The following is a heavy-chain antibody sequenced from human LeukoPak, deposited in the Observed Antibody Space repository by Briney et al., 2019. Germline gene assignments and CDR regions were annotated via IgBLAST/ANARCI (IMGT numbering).Heavy chain of an antibody. Sequence: PSETLSHTCSVSGYSISSGYYWGWIRQPPVKGLEWIGSVYHSGSTFYNPSLESRVTISVDTSKNQFSLKLSSVTAADTAVYYCARDPKYSSGIYWGQGTLVTVSS. D-gene: IGHD6-19*01. V-gene: IGHV4-38-2*02. CDR3: ARDPKYSSGIY. J-gene: IGHJ4*02. CDR2: VYHSGST. CDR1: GYSISSGYY.